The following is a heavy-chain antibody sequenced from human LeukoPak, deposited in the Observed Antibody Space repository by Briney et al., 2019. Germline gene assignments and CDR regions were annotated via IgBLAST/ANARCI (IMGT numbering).Heavy chain of an antibody. CDR2: IYYSGST. CDR3: ARGPETPYYYYCMDV. Sequence: SETLSLTCTVSGGSISSYYWSWIRQPPGKGLEWIGYIYYSGSTNYNPSLKSRVTISVDTSKNQFSLKLSSVTAADTAVYYCARGPETPYYYYCMDVWGKGTTVTVSS. CDR1: GGSISSYY. J-gene: IGHJ6*03. D-gene: IGHD1-14*01. V-gene: IGHV4-59*01.